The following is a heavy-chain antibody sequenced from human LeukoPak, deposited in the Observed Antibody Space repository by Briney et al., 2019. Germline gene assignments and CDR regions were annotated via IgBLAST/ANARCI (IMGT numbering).Heavy chain of an antibody. CDR3: ARQGRGSYRRDFDY. CDR1: GYTFTSYG. Sequence: ASVKVSCKASGYTFTSYGISWVRQMPGKGLEWMGRIDPSDSHINYSPSFQGHVTISVDKSISTAYLQWSSLRASDTAMYYCARQGRGSYRRDFDYWGQGTLVTVSS. V-gene: IGHV5-10-1*01. D-gene: IGHD1-26*01. J-gene: IGHJ4*02. CDR2: IDPSDSHI.